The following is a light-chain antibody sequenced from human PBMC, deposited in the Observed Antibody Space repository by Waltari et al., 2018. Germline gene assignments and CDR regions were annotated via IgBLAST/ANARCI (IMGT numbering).Light chain of an antibody. Sequence: QLVLTQSPSASASLGASVTLTCTPSSGHITNVIAWHQQKPGKGPRYLMKVNSDGSHRKGDDIPDRFSGSGSGPERYLTISSLQSEDEADYYCETGGHGTWVFGGGTKLTV. V-gene: IGLV4-69*01. J-gene: IGLJ3*02. CDR1: SGHITNV. CDR2: VNSDGSH. CDR3: ETGGHGTWV.